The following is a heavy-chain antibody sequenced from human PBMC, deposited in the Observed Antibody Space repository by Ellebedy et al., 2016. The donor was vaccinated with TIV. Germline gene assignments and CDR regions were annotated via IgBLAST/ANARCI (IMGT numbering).Heavy chain of an antibody. D-gene: IGHD3-10*01. CDR3: ARGGSSGSSDS. Sequence: GESLKISXVASGFTFRSHGIYWVRQAPGKGLEWVAVISSDGSNKYYADSVKGRFTISRGNSKNTLYLQMNSLRTDDMAVYYCARGGSSGSSDSWGQGTLVTVSS. CDR2: ISSDGSNK. J-gene: IGHJ5*01. CDR1: GFTFRSHG. V-gene: IGHV3-30*03.